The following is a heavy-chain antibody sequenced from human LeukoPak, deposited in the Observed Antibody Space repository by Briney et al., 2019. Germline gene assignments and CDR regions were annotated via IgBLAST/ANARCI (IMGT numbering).Heavy chain of an antibody. CDR1: GFTFSSYG. J-gene: IGHJ4*02. D-gene: IGHD2-21*01. CDR2: IRYDGSNK. Sequence: GGSLRLSCAASGFTFSSYGMHWVRQAPGKGLEGVAFIRYDGSNKYYADSVKGRFTISRDNSKNTLYLQMNSLRAEDTAVYYCAKGLGFTVDYWGQGTLVTVSS. V-gene: IGHV3-30*02. CDR3: AKGLGFTVDY.